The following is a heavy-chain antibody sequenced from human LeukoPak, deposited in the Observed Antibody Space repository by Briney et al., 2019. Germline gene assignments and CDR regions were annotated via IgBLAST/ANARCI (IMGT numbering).Heavy chain of an antibody. D-gene: IGHD3/OR15-3a*01. V-gene: IGHV3-23*01. J-gene: IGHJ4*02. Sequence: GGSLRLSCAASGFTFSSYAITWVRQAPGMGLEWVSTVSGSGSSTYYADSVKGRFTISRDNSKNTLYLQMNSLRAEDTAVYYCARGAWTAYYLDYWGQGTLVTVSS. CDR1: GFTFSSYA. CDR2: VSGSGSST. CDR3: ARGAWTAYYLDY.